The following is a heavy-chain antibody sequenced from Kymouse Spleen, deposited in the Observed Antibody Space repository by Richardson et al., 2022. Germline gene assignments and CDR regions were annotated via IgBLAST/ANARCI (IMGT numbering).Heavy chain of an antibody. CDR2: INHSGST. CDR1: GGSFSGYY. Sequence: QVQLQQWGAGLLKPSETLSLTCAVYGGSFSGYYWSWIRQPPGKGLEWIGEINHSGSTNYNPSLKSRVTISVDTSKNQFSLKLSSVTAADTAVYYCARESITGTLYYYYYGMDVWGQGTTVTVSS. CDR3: ARESITGTLYYYYYGMDV. J-gene: IGHJ6*02. V-gene: IGHV4-34*01. D-gene: IGHD1-7*01.